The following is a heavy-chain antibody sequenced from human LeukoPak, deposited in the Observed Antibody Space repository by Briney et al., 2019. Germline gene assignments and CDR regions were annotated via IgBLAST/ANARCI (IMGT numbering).Heavy chain of an antibody. Sequence: PGGSLRLSCAASGFTFSSYGMHWVRQAPGKGLEWVAVISYDGSNKYYADSVKGRFTISRDNSKNTLYLQMNSLRAEDTAVYYCAKLPRIVVVPAAIGYWGQGTLVTVSS. CDR1: GFTFSSYG. D-gene: IGHD2-2*02. V-gene: IGHV3-30*18. J-gene: IGHJ4*02. CDR3: AKLPRIVVVPAAIGY. CDR2: ISYDGSNK.